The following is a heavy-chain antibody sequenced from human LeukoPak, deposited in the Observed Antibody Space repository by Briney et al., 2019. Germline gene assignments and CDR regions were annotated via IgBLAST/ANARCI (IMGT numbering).Heavy chain of an antibody. Sequence: SETLSLTCAVYGASFSDHYWIWIRQSPVRGLEWIGEIYHSGSTNYNPSLKSRAIISVDTSKQQFSLRLTSMTAADAAVYYCARGYCSGGSCYSLGSRDRLPLDPWGPGTLVSVSS. CDR1: GASFSDHY. CDR2: IYHSGST. D-gene: IGHD2-15*01. V-gene: IGHV4-34*01. J-gene: IGHJ5*02. CDR3: ARGYCSGGSCYSLGSRDRLPLDP.